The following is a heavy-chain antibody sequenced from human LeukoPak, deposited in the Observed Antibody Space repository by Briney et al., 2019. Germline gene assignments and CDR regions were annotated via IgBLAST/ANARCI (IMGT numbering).Heavy chain of an antibody. Sequence: SETLSLTCTVSGGSISSYYWSWIRQPPGKGLEWIGYIYYSGSTNYNPSLKSRVTISVDTSKNQFSLKPSSVTAADTAVYYCAGGRPDYFDYWGQGTLVTVSS. CDR3: AGGRPDYFDY. D-gene: IGHD1-14*01. J-gene: IGHJ4*02. CDR1: GGSISSYY. V-gene: IGHV4-59*01. CDR2: IYYSGST.